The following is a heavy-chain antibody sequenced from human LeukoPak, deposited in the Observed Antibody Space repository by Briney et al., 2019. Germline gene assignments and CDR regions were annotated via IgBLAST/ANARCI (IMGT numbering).Heavy chain of an antibody. J-gene: IGHJ3*02. Sequence: GGSLRLSCEASGFKFDEYVMHWVRQAPGKGLEWVSGINWNSGSIDYADSVKGRFTISRDNSKNTLYLQMNSLRAEDTAVYYCATSGRIKRDAFDIWGQGTMVTVSS. CDR1: GFKFDEYV. CDR3: ATSGRIKRDAFDI. V-gene: IGHV3-9*01. CDR2: INWNSGSI. D-gene: IGHD1-26*01.